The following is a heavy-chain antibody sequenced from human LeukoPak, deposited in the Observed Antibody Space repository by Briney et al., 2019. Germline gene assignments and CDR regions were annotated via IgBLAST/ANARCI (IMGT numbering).Heavy chain of an antibody. CDR2: INGDESST. J-gene: IGHJ4*02. V-gene: IGHV3-74*01. D-gene: IGHD5-12*01. CDR1: GFTFSTYW. CDR3: ARDPTQWLRYGYFDY. Sequence: GGSLRLSSAASGFTFSTYWMHWVRQAPGRALEWVSHINGDESSTNYADSVKGRFTISRDNAKNPLYLQMNSLRAEDTAVYYCARDPTQWLRYGYFDYWGQGTLVTVSS.